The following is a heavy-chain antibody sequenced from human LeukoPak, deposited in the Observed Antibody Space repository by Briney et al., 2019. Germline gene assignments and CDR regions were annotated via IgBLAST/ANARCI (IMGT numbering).Heavy chain of an antibody. D-gene: IGHD3-22*01. CDR2: IYTSGST. CDR1: GGSISSGSYY. Sequence: SETLSLTCTVSGGSISSGSYYWSWIRQPAGKGLEWIGRIYTSGSTNYNPSLKSRVTMSVDTSKNQFSLRLSSVTAADTAVYYCAASSGYWGWFDPWGQGTLVTVSS. CDR3: AASSGYWGWFDP. J-gene: IGHJ5*02. V-gene: IGHV4-61*02.